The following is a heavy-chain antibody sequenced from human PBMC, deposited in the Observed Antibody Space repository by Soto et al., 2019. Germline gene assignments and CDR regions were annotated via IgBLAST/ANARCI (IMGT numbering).Heavy chain of an antibody. D-gene: IGHD2-2*01. CDR1: GYTFTSYY. V-gene: IGHV1-46*03. CDR3: ARDVVVGVVPAATPRQSYYYYYYMDV. CDR2: INPSGGST. Sequence: ASVKVSCKASGYTFTSYYMHCVRQAPGQGLEWMGIINPSGGSTSYAQKFQGRVTMTRDTSTSTVYMELSSLRSEDTAVYYCARDVVVGVVPAATPRQSYYYYYYMDVWGKGTTVTVSS. J-gene: IGHJ6*03.